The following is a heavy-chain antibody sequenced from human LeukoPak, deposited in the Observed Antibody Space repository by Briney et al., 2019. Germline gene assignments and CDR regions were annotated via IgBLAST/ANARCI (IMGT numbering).Heavy chain of an antibody. CDR2: IIPAFGTP. J-gene: IGHJ4*02. CDR3: SSRGGSTSSLDS. D-gene: IGHD6-6*01. Sequence: SVKVSCKASRGTFSNLAFSWVRHAPGQGLEWMGGIIPAFGTPSYPQRFHGRVTISTDESTSSVYMELSGLRSEDTAVYYCSSRGGSTSSLDSWDQGTLV. CDR1: RGTFSNLA. V-gene: IGHV1-69*05.